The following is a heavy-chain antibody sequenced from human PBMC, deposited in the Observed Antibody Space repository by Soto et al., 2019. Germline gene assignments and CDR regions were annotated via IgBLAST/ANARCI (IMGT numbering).Heavy chain of an antibody. Sequence: SQTLSLTFAISGDSVSSNSAAWNWIRQSPSRGLEWLGRTYYRSKWYNDYAVSVKSRITINPDTSKNQFSLQLNSVTPEDTAVYYCARNVRTVAVAGTLDYWGQGTLVTVSS. CDR2: TYYRSKWYN. D-gene: IGHD6-19*01. J-gene: IGHJ4*02. CDR3: ARNVRTVAVAGTLDY. V-gene: IGHV6-1*01. CDR1: GDSVSSNSAA.